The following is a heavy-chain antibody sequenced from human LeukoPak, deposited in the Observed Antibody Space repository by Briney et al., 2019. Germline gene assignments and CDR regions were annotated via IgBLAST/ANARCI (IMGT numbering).Heavy chain of an antibody. V-gene: IGHV4-4*08. CDR1: GGSISTYY. J-gene: IGHJ3*01. CDR3: AREGSGGRSFDV. D-gene: IGHD1-26*01. CDR2: MYNSGST. Sequence: SETLSLTCTVSGGSISTYYWSWIRQPPGKGLEWIGYMYNSGSTNYNPSLKSRVTISIDTSKNQVSLRLSSVTAADTAVYYCAREGSGGRSFDVWGQGTMVTVSS.